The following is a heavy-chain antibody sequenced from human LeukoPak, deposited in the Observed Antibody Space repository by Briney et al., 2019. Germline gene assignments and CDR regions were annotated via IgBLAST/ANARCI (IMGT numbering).Heavy chain of an antibody. Sequence: HSGGSLRLSCAASGFTFSTYGMHWVRQAPGEGLEWVAVIWYDGSKKYYADSVKGRFTISRDNSKNTPYLQMNSLRAEDTAVYYCARDCPNPNIAAAGTVPVLDYWGQGTLVTVSS. V-gene: IGHV3-33*01. D-gene: IGHD6-13*01. CDR2: IWYDGSKK. CDR3: ARDCPNPNIAAAGTVPVLDY. J-gene: IGHJ4*02. CDR1: GFTFSTYG.